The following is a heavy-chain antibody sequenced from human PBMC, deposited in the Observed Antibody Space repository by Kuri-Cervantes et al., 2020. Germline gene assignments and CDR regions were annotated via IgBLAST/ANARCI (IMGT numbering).Heavy chain of an antibody. J-gene: IGHJ4*02. CDR2: ISAYNGNT. CDR3: ARELTSSGTSGVY. V-gene: IGHV1-18*01. Sequence: ASVKVSCKASGGTFSSYAISWVRQAPGQGLEWMGWISAYNGNTNYAQSFQGRVTMTRDTSISTAYMEVSRLRSDDTAVYYCARELTSSGTSGVYWGQGAMVTVSS. D-gene: IGHD3-10*01. CDR1: GGTFSSYA.